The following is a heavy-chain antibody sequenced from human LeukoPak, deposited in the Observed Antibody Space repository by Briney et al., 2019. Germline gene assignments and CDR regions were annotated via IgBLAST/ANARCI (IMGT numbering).Heavy chain of an antibody. CDR3: ARGKKYYFDY. Sequence: SETLSLTCTVSGGSISSYYWSWIRQPPGKGLEWIGCIYYSGSTNYNPSLKSRVTISVDTSKNQFSLKLSSVTAADTAVYYCARGKKYYFDYWGQGTLVTVSS. CDR2: IYYSGST. V-gene: IGHV4-59*01. J-gene: IGHJ4*02. CDR1: GGSISSYY.